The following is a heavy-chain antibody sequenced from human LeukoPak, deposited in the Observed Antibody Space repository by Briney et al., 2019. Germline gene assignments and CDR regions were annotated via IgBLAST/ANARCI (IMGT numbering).Heavy chain of an antibody. J-gene: IGHJ3*02. CDR2: ISSSGSNI. V-gene: IGHV3-48*03. CDR1: GYTFSSYD. D-gene: IGHD1-1*01. Sequence: GGSLRLSCAGSGYTFSSYDMKWVRQAPGKGLEWVSHISSSGSNIGYADSVKGRFTISRDNAKNSLYLQMNSLRAEDTAVYYCARDYLVGGTDAFDIWGQGTMVTVSS. CDR3: ARDYLVGGTDAFDI.